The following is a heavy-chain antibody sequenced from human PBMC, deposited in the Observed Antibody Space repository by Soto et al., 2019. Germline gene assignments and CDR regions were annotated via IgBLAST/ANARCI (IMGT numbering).Heavy chain of an antibody. J-gene: IGHJ5*02. Sequence: QVQLVQSGAEVKKPGSSVKVSCKASGGTFSSYAISWVRQAPGQGLEWMGGIIPIFGTANYAQKFQGRVTITADESTSTAYMELSSLRSEDTAVDYCALKPLGFGEFIDGENWFDPWGQGTLVTVSS. CDR3: ALKPLGFGEFIDGENWFDP. CDR2: IIPIFGTA. CDR1: GGTFSSYA. V-gene: IGHV1-69*01. D-gene: IGHD3-10*01.